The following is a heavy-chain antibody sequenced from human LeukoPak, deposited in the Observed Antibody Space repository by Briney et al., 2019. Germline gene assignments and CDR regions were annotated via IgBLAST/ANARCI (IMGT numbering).Heavy chain of an antibody. V-gene: IGHV3-9*01. CDR2: ISWNSAMI. CDR3: AKATYSTSPGYYFDY. CDR1: GFTFDDYA. J-gene: IGHJ4*02. Sequence: GGSLRLSCAASGFTFDDYAMHWVRQGPGKGLEWVSGISWNSAMIAYADSVKGRFTISRDNAKNSLYLQMNRLRAEDTAFYYCAKATYSTSPGYYFDYWGQGTLVTVSS. D-gene: IGHD6-6*01.